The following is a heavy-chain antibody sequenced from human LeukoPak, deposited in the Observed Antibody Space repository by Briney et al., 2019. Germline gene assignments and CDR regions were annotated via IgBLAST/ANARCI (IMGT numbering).Heavy chain of an antibody. J-gene: IGHJ4*02. CDR3: ARVDIMITFGGVIVRYFDY. D-gene: IGHD3-16*02. CDR2: INWNGGST. CDR1: GFTFDDYG. Sequence: GGSLRLSCAASGFTFDDYGMSWVRQAPGKGLEWVSGINWNGGSTGYADSVKGRFAISRDNAKNSLYLQMNSLRAEDTALYYCARVDIMITFGGVIVRYFDYWGQGTLVTVSS. V-gene: IGHV3-20*04.